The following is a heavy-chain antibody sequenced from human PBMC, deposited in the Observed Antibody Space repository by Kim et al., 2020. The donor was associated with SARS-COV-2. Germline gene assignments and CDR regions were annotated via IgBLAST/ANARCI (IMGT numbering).Heavy chain of an antibody. CDR2: IKSKTDGGTT. Sequence: GGSLRLSCAASGFTFSNAWMSWVRQAPGKGLEWVGRIKSKTDGGTTDYAAPVKGRFTISRDDSKNTLYLQMNSLKTEDTAVYYCTTGAEYSSGWYDYWGQGTLVTVSS. CDR3: TTGAEYSSGWYDY. V-gene: IGHV3-15*01. J-gene: IGHJ4*02. D-gene: IGHD6-19*01. CDR1: GFTFSNAW.